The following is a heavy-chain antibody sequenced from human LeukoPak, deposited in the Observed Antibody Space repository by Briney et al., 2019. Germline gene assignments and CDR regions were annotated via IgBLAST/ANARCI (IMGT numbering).Heavy chain of an antibody. J-gene: IGHJ4*02. Sequence: ASVKVSCKASGYTFTGYYIHWVRQAPGQGLEWVGWINPNSGGTNYAQKFQGRVTMTRDTSISTACMELSRLRSDDSALYYCGRYCSSTSCQFDYWGLGTMVTVSS. CDR2: INPNSGGT. CDR3: GRYCSSTSCQFDY. V-gene: IGHV1-2*02. CDR1: GYTFTGYY. D-gene: IGHD2-2*01.